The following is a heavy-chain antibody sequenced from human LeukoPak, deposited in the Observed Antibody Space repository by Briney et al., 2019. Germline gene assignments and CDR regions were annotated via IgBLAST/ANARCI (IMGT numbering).Heavy chain of an antibody. CDR3: ATIAAAGTK. D-gene: IGHD6-13*01. Sequence: SETLSLTCAVYGGSFSGYYWTWIRQPPGKGLEWIGEINHSGSTNYNPSLKSRVTISVDTSKNQFSLKLSSVTAADTAGYYCATIAAAGTKWGQGTLVTVSS. CDR2: INHSGST. V-gene: IGHV4-34*01. J-gene: IGHJ4*02. CDR1: GGSFSGYY.